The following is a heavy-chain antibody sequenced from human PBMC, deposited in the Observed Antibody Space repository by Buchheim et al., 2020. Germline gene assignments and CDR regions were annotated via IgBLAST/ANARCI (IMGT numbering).Heavy chain of an antibody. V-gene: IGHV4-61*02. CDR2: ISTSGGT. Sequence: QVQLQESGPGLVKPSQILSLTCTVSGASVVSGSYYWTWIRQPAGKGLEWIGRISTSGGTSYHPSLESRITISMDPSKNQFALRLNSVTAADTALYFCARDPYPLQPNDYSDYPGYFLDSWGQGTL. J-gene: IGHJ4*02. CDR3: ARDPYPLQPNDYSDYPGYFLDS. D-gene: IGHD4-11*01. CDR1: GASVVSGSYY.